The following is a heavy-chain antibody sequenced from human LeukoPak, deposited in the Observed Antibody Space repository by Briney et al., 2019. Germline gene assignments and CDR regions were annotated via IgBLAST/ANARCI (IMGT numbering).Heavy chain of an antibody. CDR3: AREEDGSSPFDY. V-gene: IGHV3-30*04. D-gene: IGHD6-6*01. CDR2: ISYDGSNK. J-gene: IGHJ4*02. Sequence: GGSLRLSCAASGFTFSSYAMHWVRQAPGRGWEGGAVISYDGSNKYYADSVKGRFTISRDNSKNTLYLQMNSLRAEDTAVYYCAREEDGSSPFDYWGQGTLVTVSS. CDR1: GFTFSSYA.